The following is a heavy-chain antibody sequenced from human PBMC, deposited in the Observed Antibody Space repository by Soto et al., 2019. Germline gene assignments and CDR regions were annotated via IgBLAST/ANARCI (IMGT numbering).Heavy chain of an antibody. CDR1: GGSINSGGYY. V-gene: IGHV4-31*03. J-gene: IGHJ4*02. D-gene: IGHD1-26*01. CDR2: IYYSGST. Sequence: PSETLSLTCTVSGGSINSGGYYWSWIRQHPGKGLEWIGYIYYSGSTYYNPSLKSRVTISVDTSKNQFSLKLSSVTAADTAVYYCARSSRLLLGPDYWGQGTLVTVSS. CDR3: ARSSRLLLGPDY.